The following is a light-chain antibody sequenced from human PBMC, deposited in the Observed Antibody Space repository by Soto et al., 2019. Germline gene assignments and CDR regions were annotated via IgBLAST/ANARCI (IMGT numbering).Light chain of an antibody. CDR3: QVWDSSNDHRV. CDR1: NVGGTS. J-gene: IGLJ7*01. Sequence: SYELTQPPSVSVAPGQTANITCGGNNVGGTSVHWYQQRPGQAPVLVVYDDSDRPSGIPERISASNSGNTATLTISRVEAGDEADYFFQVWDSSNDHRVFGGGTQLTVL. V-gene: IGLV3-21*02. CDR2: DDS.